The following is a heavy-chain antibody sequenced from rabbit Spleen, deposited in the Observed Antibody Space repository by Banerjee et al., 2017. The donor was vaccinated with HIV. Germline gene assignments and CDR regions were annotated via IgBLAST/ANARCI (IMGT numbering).Heavy chain of an antibody. J-gene: IGHJ6*01. CDR3: ARSPGGSGYWDL. Sequence: QSLEESGGGLVQPEGSLTLTCTASGFSFSADYYMCWGRQAPGKGLEWLGYIGAGTGSTWYASWAKGRFTISKTSTTVTLEMTSLTAADTATYFCARSPGGSGYWDLWGPGTLVTVS. CDR1: GFSFSADYY. D-gene: IGHD1-1*01. CDR2: IGAGTGST. V-gene: IGHV1S40*01.